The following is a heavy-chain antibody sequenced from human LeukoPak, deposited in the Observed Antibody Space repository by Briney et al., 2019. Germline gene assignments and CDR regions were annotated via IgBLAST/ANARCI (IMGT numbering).Heavy chain of an antibody. D-gene: IGHD5-18*01. CDR2: ISSSGSTI. CDR3: ARVRGIQLWLDYFDY. J-gene: IGHJ4*02. Sequence: PGGSLRLSCAASGFTFSDYYMSWIRQAPGKGLEWVSYISSSGSTIYYADSVKGRFTISRDNAKNSLYLQMNSLRAEDTAVYYCARVRGIQLWLDYFDYWGQGTLVTVSS. CDR1: GFTFSDYY. V-gene: IGHV3-11*04.